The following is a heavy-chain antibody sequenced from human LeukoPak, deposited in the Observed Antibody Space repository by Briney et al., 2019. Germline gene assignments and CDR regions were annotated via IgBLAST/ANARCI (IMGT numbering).Heavy chain of an antibody. V-gene: IGHV3-7*05. Sequence: GGSLRPSCVASGFTFNNYWMNWVRQAPGRGLEWVANIREDGSEKNYVDSVKGRFTISRENAKNSLYLQMDNLRAEDTAVFYCATDRREEPSNYDRNRFAYWGQGTLVTVSS. D-gene: IGHD3-22*01. CDR3: ATDRREEPSNYDRNRFAY. J-gene: IGHJ4*02. CDR2: IREDGSEK. CDR1: GFTFNNYW.